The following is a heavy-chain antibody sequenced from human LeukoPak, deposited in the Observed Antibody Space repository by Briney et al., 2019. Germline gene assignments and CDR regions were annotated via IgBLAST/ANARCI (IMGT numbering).Heavy chain of an antibody. CDR2: INPNSGGT. J-gene: IGHJ6*03. Sequence: ASVKVSCKASGYSFTAYYMHWVRQAPGQGLEWMGWINPNSGGTNYAQKFQGRVTMTRDTSITTAYMEMSRLRSEDTAVYYCARDGCGGDCYSNYYYYYMDVWGKGTTVTVSS. CDR1: GYSFTAYY. CDR3: ARDGCGGDCYSNYYYYYMDV. V-gene: IGHV1-2*02. D-gene: IGHD2-21*02.